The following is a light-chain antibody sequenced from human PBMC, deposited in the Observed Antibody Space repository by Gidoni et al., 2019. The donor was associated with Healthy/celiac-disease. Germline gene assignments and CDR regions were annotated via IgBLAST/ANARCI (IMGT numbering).Light chain of an antibody. Sequence: EIVMTQSPATLSVSPGESATLSCRASQSVSSNLAWYQQKHGQAPRLLIYGASTRATGIPARFSGSGSGTEFTLTISSLQSEECAVYYCQQYNNWPPPYTFGQGTKLEIK. CDR2: GAS. V-gene: IGKV3-15*01. CDR1: QSVSSN. J-gene: IGKJ2*01. CDR3: QQYNNWPPPYT.